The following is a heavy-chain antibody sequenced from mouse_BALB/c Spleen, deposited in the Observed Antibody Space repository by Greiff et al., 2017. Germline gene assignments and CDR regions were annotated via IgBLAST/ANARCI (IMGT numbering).Heavy chain of an antibody. J-gene: IGHJ3*01. D-gene: IGHD2-4*01. CDR3: ARDRGDYDPFAY. CDR1: GFSLTSYG. V-gene: IGHV2-9*02. Sequence: VQLVESGPGLVTPSQCLSLTCTVSGFSLTSYGVHWVRQPPGKGLEWLGVIWAGGSTNYNSALMSRLSIIKDNSKSQIFLKMNSLQTDDTAMYYCARDRGDYDPFAYWGQGTLVTVSA. CDR2: IWAGGST.